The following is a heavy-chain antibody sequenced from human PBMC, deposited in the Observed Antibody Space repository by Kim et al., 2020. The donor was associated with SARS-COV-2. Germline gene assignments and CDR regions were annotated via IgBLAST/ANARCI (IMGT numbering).Heavy chain of an antibody. D-gene: IGHD3-10*01. CDR1: GYTFTSYY. CDR3: ARDYYGSGSFDYYYYGMDV. Sequence: ASVKVSCKASGYTFTSYYMHWVRQAPGQGLEWMGIINPSGGSTSYAQKFQGRVTMTRDTSTSTVYMELSSLRSEDTAVYYCARDYYGSGSFDYYYYGMDVWGQGTTVTVSS. CDR2: INPSGGST. V-gene: IGHV1-46*01. J-gene: IGHJ6*02.